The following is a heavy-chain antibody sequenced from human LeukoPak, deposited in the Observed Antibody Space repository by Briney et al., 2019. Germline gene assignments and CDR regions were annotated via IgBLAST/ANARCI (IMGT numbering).Heavy chain of an antibody. V-gene: IGHV3-74*01. Sequence: PGGSLRLSCAASGFTFRSYWMHWVRQAPGKGLVWVSGIYNDGSSTRYADSVKGRFTISRDNAKNTLHLQVNSLRAEDTAVYYCARDWRSHFDYWGQGTLVTVSS. CDR2: IYNDGSST. CDR1: GFTFRSYW. CDR3: ARDWRSHFDY. J-gene: IGHJ4*02.